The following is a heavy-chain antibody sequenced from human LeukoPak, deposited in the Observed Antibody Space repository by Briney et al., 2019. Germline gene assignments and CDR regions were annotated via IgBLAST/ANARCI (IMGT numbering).Heavy chain of an antibody. CDR2: IYQSGST. J-gene: IGHJ4*02. Sequence: SQTLSLTCAVSGGSISSGGYSWSWIRQPPGKGLEWIGYIYQSGSTYYNSSLKGRVTISEDRSKNQFSLKLSSVTAADTAVYYCTRGRTGESVWGSSRFDYWGQGTLVTVSS. V-gene: IGHV4-30-2*01. CDR3: TRGRTGESVWGSSRFDY. CDR1: GGSISSGGYS. D-gene: IGHD3-16*01.